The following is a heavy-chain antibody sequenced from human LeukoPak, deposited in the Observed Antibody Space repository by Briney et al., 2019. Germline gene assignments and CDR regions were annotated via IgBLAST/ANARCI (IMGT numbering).Heavy chain of an antibody. Sequence: PSETLSLTCTVSGGSISSYYRSWIRQPAGKGLEWIGRMYTSGSTNYNPSLKSRVTISVDKSKNQFSLKLSSVTAADTAVYYCARRMGCSGGSCYAHSYWYFDLWGRGTLVTVSS. CDR2: MYTSGST. J-gene: IGHJ2*01. CDR1: GGSISSYY. D-gene: IGHD2-15*01. CDR3: ARRMGCSGGSCYAHSYWYFDL. V-gene: IGHV4-4*07.